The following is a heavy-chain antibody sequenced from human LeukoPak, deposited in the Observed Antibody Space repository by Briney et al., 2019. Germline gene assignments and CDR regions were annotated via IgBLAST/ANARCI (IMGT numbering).Heavy chain of an antibody. CDR1: GFTVSNNY. Sequence: GGSLRLSCAASGFTVSNNYMSWVRQAPGKGLEWVSVIYSGGSTYYADSVTGRFTISRDNSKNLLYLQMNSLRAEDTAVYYCAKGDITMIPDWGQGTLVTVSS. CDR3: AKGDITMIPD. D-gene: IGHD3-22*01. V-gene: IGHV3-53*01. CDR2: IYSGGST. J-gene: IGHJ4*02.